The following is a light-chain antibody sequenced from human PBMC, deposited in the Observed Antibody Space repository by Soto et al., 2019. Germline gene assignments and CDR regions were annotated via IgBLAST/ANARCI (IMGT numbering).Light chain of an antibody. CDR1: SSDVGNYNH. J-gene: IGLJ2*01. CDR2: EAT. CDR3: CSYAGSYTLAV. V-gene: IGLV2-11*01. Sequence: QSALTQPASVSGSPGQSVTISCTGTSSDVGNYNHVSWYQQHPGKAPKLMIYEATQRPSGVPDRFSGSKSGNTASLTISGLQAEDEADYYCCSYAGSYTLAVFGGGTQLTVL.